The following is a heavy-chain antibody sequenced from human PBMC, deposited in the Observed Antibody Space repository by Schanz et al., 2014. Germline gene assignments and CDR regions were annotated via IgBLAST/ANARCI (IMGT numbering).Heavy chain of an antibody. CDR3: ARGGVVVVTVALNWFDP. Sequence: QVQLVQSGSELKKPGASVKVSCKASGYTFTSFAMNWVRQAPGQGLEWMGWINTNNGDPTYAQGFTGRFVFSLDTSVSTAYLQISSLKAEDTAVYYCARGGVVVVTVALNWFDPWGQGTLVTVSS. CDR2: INTNNGDP. D-gene: IGHD2-15*01. J-gene: IGHJ5*02. V-gene: IGHV7-4-1*02. CDR1: GYTFTSFA.